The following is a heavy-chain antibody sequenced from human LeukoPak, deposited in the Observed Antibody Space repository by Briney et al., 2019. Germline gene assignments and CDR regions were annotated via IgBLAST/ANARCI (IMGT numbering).Heavy chain of an antibody. D-gene: IGHD3-10*01. CDR1: GFTFSSYE. J-gene: IGHJ5*02. Sequence: QPGRSLRLSCAASGFTFSSYEMNWVRQAPGKGLEWVSYISSSGSTIYYADSVKGRFTISRDNAKNSLYLQMNSLRAEDTAVYYCARDKGVLWFGELRPWGQGTLVTVSS. CDR3: ARDKGVLWFGELRP. V-gene: IGHV3-48*03. CDR2: ISSSGSTI.